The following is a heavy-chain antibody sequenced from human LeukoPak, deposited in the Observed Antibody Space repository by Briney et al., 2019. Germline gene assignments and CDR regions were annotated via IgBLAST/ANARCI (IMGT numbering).Heavy chain of an antibody. CDR3: ASHCSGGSCYEEGDAFDI. J-gene: IGHJ3*02. CDR2: ISYDGSNK. V-gene: IGHV3-30*03. Sequence: GGSLRLSCAASGFTFSSYSMNWVRQAPGKGLEWVAVISYDGSNKYYADSVKGRFTISRDNSKNTLYLQMNSLRAEDTAVYYCASHCSGGSCYEEGDAFDIWGQGTMVTVSS. D-gene: IGHD2-15*01. CDR1: GFTFSSYS.